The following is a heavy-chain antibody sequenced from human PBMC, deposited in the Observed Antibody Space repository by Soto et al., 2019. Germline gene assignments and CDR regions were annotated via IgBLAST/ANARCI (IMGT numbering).Heavy chain of an antibody. D-gene: IGHD3-10*01. CDR2: IYSGGST. CDR1: GATVSGNY. V-gene: IGHV3-66*01. CDR3: ASGGSSGSGSYF. J-gene: IGHJ4*02. Sequence: GGSLRLSCAASGATVSGNYMTWVRQAPGKGLEWVSIIYSGGSTYYADSVKGRFTISRDNSKNTLYLQMNSLRANDTAVYYCASGGSSGSGSYFWGQGTLVTVSS.